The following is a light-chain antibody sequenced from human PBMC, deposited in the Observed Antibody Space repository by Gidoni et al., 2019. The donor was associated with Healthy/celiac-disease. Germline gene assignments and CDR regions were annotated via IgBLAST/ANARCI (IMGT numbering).Light chain of an antibody. CDR3: QTWGTGIPV. J-gene: IGLJ2*01. CDR1: SGHSSYA. CDR2: LNSDGSH. Sequence: QLVLTHSPSASASLGASVKLTCTLSSGHSSYAIAWHQQQPEKGPRYLMKLNSDGSHSKGDGIPDRFSGSSSGAERYLTISSLQPEDEADYYCQTWGTGIPVFGGGTKLTVL. V-gene: IGLV4-69*01.